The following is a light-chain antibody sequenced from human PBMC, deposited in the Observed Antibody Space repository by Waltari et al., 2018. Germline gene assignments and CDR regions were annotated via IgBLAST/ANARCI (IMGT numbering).Light chain of an antibody. CDR1: QSVSSY. CDR2: NAS. V-gene: IGKV3-11*01. CDR3: QQRSNWTPCYT. Sequence: EIVLTQSPATLSVSPGERATLSCRASQSVSSYLAWYQQKPGQAPRLLIYNASNRSTGIPARFGGSGSGTDCTHTISSLGPEEFADYYCQQRSNWTPCYTFGQGTKLEIK. J-gene: IGKJ2*01.